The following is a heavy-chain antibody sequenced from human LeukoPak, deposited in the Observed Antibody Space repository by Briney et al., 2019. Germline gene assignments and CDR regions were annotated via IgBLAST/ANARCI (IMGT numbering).Heavy chain of an antibody. CDR2: ISSSGSTI. CDR1: GFTFSSYE. CDR3: ARDLRNSGYVFNP. D-gene: IGHD5-12*01. V-gene: IGHV3-48*03. J-gene: IGHJ5*02. Sequence: GGSLRLSCAASGFTFSSYEMNWVRQAPGKGLEWVSYISSSGSTIYYADSVKGRFTISRDNAKNSLYLQMNSLRAEDTAVYYCARDLRNSGYVFNPWGQGTLVTVSS.